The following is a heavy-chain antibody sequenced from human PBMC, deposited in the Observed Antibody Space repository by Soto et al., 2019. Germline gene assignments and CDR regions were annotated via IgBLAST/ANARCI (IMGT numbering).Heavy chain of an antibody. Sequence: PSETLSLTCTVSGGSISSGGYYWSWIRQHPGKGLEWIGYIYYSGSTYYNPSLKSRVTISVDTSKNQFSLKLSSVTAADTAVYYCARHIADRSQTVYAFDIWGQGTMVTVSS. CDR2: IYYSGST. J-gene: IGHJ3*02. V-gene: IGHV4-31*03. CDR3: ARHIADRSQTVYAFDI. CDR1: GGSISSGGYY. D-gene: IGHD2-21*01.